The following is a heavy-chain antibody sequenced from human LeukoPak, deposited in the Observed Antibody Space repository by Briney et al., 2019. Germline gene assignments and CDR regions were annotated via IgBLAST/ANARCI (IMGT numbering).Heavy chain of an antibody. CDR3: AREAIYGSGSYYFDY. D-gene: IGHD3-10*01. V-gene: IGHV3-7*01. J-gene: IGHJ4*02. CDR1: GFTFSSYW. Sequence: GGSLRLSCAASGFTFSSYWMSWVRQAPGKGLEWVANIKQDGSEKYYVDSVKGRFTISRDNAKNSLYLQMNSLRAEDTAVYYCAREAIYGSGSYYFDYWGQGTLVTVSS. CDR2: IKQDGSEK.